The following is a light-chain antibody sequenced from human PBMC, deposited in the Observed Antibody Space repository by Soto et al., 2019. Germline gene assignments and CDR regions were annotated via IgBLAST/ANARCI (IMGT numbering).Light chain of an antibody. V-gene: IGKV1-5*03. CDR3: QQYNSYPWT. CDR2: KAS. Sequence: DIPMTQSPSTLPASVGDRVTITCRASQSISSWLAWYQQKPGKAPKLLIYKASSLESGVPSRFSGSRSGTEFTLTISSLQPDDFATYFCQQYNSYPWTFGQGTKVDIK. J-gene: IGKJ1*01. CDR1: QSISSW.